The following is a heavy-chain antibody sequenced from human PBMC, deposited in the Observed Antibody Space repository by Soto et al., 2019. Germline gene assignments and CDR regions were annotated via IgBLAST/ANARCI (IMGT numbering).Heavy chain of an antibody. CDR3: AKDRTPTIAAAGTIDY. D-gene: IGHD6-13*01. V-gene: IGHV3-9*01. CDR1: GFTFDDYA. CDR2: ISWNSGSI. J-gene: IGHJ4*02. Sequence: PGGSLRLSCAASGFTFDDYAMYWVRQAPGKGLEWVSGISWNSGSIGYADSVKGRFTISRDNAKNSLYLQLNSLREEDTAFYYCAKDRTPTIAAAGTIDYWGQGALVTVSS.